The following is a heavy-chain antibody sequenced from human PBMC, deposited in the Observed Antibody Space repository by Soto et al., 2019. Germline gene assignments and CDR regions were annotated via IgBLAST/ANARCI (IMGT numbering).Heavy chain of an antibody. CDR3: ARDRAYDFWSGSQFDY. V-gene: IGHV3-7*01. CDR2: IKQDGSEK. CDR1: GFTFSSYW. J-gene: IGHJ4*02. D-gene: IGHD3-3*01. Sequence: GGSLRLSCAASGFTFSSYWMSWVRQAPGKGLEWVANIKQDGSEKYYVDSVKGRFTISRDNAKNSLYLQMNSLRAEDTAVYYCARDRAYDFWSGSQFDYWGQGTLVTVSS.